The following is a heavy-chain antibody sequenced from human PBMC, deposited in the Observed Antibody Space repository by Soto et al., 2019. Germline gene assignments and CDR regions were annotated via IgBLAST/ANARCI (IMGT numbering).Heavy chain of an antibody. CDR2: ISPNSEKT. CDR1: GYTFSNFG. Sequence: ASVKVSCKASGYTFSNFGISWVRQAPGEGLEWMGWISPNSEKTKIAQRFQGRVTMTTDISTSTSYLELRGLTSDDTAVYYCTKDAKFYYIYTAYFDIYLWGQGNPVTVSA. J-gene: IGHJ5*02. D-gene: IGHD3-9*01. V-gene: IGHV1-18*01. CDR3: TKDAKFYYIYTAYFDIYL.